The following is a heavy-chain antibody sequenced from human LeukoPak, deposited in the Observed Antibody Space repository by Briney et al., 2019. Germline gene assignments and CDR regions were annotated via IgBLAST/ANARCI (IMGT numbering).Heavy chain of an antibody. CDR3: ARGISGGSTVTYFFDY. Sequence: ASVKVSCKAPGYTFTSYYMHWMRQAPGQGLEWMGIINPGSGTTTYAQKFQGRVTMTRDTSTSTVYMELSSLRSEDTALYYCARGISGGSTVTYFFDYWGQGTLVTVSS. CDR2: INPGSGTT. D-gene: IGHD4-11*01. V-gene: IGHV1-46*01. J-gene: IGHJ4*02. CDR1: GYTFTSYY.